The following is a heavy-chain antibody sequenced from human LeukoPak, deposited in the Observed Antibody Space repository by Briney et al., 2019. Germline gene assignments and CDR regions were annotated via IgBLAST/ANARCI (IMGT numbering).Heavy chain of an antibody. CDR3: ARVVDYYDSSGYSGLV. J-gene: IGHJ3*01. V-gene: IGHV3-21*01. D-gene: IGHD3-22*01. Sequence: QPGGSLRLSCAASGFTFSSYGMHWVRQALGKGLEWVSSISSSSSYIYYADSVKGRFTISRDNAKNSLYLQMNSLRAEDTAVYYCARVVDYYDSSGYSGLVWGQGTMVTVSS. CDR1: GFTFSSYG. CDR2: ISSSSSYI.